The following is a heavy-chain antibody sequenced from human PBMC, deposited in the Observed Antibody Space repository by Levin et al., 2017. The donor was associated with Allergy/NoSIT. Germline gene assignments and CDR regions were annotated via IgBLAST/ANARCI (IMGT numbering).Heavy chain of an antibody. Sequence: PGGSLRLSCAASGFTFSSYGMHWVRQAPGKGLEWVAVISYDGSNKYYADSVKGRFTISRDNSKNTLYLQMNSLRAEDTAVYYCAKDEQWLDDAFDIWGQGTMVTVSS. D-gene: IGHD6-19*01. J-gene: IGHJ3*02. CDR2: ISYDGSNK. CDR1: GFTFSSYG. V-gene: IGHV3-30*18. CDR3: AKDEQWLDDAFDI.